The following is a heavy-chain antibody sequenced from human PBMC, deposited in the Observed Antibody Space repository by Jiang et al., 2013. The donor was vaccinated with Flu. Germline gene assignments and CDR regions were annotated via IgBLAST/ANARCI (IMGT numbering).Heavy chain of an antibody. Sequence: QLLESGGGLVXPGGSLRLSCAASEFTFSNAWMTWVRQAPGKGLEWVSSISSSSTYMYYADSLEGRFTISRDNAKNSLYLQMNSLRAEDTAVYYCARDLAATVTTKPLYGMDVWGQGTTVTVSS. CDR1: EFTFSNAW. V-gene: IGHV3-21*01. D-gene: IGHD4-11*01. CDR3: ARDLAATVTTKPLYGMDV. J-gene: IGHJ6*02. CDR2: ISSSSTYM.